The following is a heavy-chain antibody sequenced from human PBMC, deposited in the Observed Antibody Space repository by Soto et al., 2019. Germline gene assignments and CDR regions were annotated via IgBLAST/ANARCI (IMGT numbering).Heavy chain of an antibody. Sequence: SETLSLTCAVYGGSFSGYYWSWIRQPPGKGLEWIGEINHSGSTNYNPSLKSRVTISVDTSKNQFSLKLSSVTAADTALYYCARSGIERYCSGGSCHFDYWGQGTLVTVSS. J-gene: IGHJ4*02. CDR1: GGSFSGYY. CDR3: ARSGIERYCSGGSCHFDY. V-gene: IGHV4-34*01. D-gene: IGHD2-15*01. CDR2: INHSGST.